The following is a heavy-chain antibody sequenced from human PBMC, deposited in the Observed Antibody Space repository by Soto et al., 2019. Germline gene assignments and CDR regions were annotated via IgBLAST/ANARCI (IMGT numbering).Heavy chain of an antibody. D-gene: IGHD2-15*01. CDR1: GFTFNHYA. CDR2: IIANGGT. J-gene: IGHJ4*02. Sequence: GGSLRLSCVASGFTFNHYAMSWVRQAPGKGLEWVSIIIANGGTFYADSVKGRFTISRDNSKNTVYLQMSSLRVEDTAIYYCANDYTVAADPSSVILFDYWGKGALVTVSS. CDR3: ANDYTVAADPSSVILFDY. V-gene: IGHV3-23*01.